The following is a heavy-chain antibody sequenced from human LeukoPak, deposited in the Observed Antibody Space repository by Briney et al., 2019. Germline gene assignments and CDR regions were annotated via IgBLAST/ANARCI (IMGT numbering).Heavy chain of an antibody. CDR1: GFTFSSYG. V-gene: IGHV3-23*01. D-gene: IGHD3-22*01. Sequence: GGTLRLSCAASGFTFSSYGMSWVRQAPGKGLEWVSAISGSGGSTYYADSVKGRFTISRDNSKNTLYLQMNSLRAEDTAVYYCAKVQYYYDSSGYFYLEGGPPGEWGQGTLVTVSS. CDR2: ISGSGGST. J-gene: IGHJ4*02. CDR3: AKVQYYYDSSGYFYLEGGPPGE.